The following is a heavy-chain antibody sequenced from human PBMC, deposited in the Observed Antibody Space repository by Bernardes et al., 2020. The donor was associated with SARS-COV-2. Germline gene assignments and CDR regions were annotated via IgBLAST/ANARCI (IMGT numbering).Heavy chain of an antibody. Sequence: SETLSHTCTVSGGSISSYYWSWIRQPPGKGLEWIGYIYYSGSTNYNPSLKSRVTISVDTSKNQFSLKLSSVTAADTAVYYCARLFYDSSGYYYYWYFDLWGRGTLVTVSS. D-gene: IGHD3-22*01. CDR3: ARLFYDSSGYYYYWYFDL. CDR2: IYYSGST. V-gene: IGHV4-59*08. CDR1: GGSISSYY. J-gene: IGHJ2*01.